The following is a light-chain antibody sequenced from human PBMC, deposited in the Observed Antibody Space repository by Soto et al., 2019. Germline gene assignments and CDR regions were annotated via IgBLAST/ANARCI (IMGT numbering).Light chain of an antibody. J-gene: IGKJ2*01. Sequence: EIVLTQSPGTLSLSPGERATLSCRASQSVSSSFLAWYQQKPGQAPRLLIHGASSRATGIPDRFSGSGSGTDFTLTISRLEPEDFAVYYCQQFGGSPPYTFGQGTKLDIK. V-gene: IGKV3-20*01. CDR3: QQFGGSPPYT. CDR2: GAS. CDR1: QSVSSSF.